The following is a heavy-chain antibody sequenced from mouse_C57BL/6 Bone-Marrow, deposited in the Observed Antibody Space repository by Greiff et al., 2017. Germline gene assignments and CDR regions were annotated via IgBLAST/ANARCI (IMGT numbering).Heavy chain of an antibody. CDR3: ARHGNYVPYYAMDY. Sequence: EVMLVESGGDLVKPGGSLKLSCAASGFTFSSYGMSWVRQTPDKRLEWVATISSGGSYTYYPDSVKGRFTISRDNAKNTLYLQMSSLKSEDTAMYYCARHGNYVPYYAMDYWGQGTSVTVSS. V-gene: IGHV5-6*01. J-gene: IGHJ4*01. CDR2: ISSGGSYT. D-gene: IGHD1-1*01. CDR1: GFTFSSYG.